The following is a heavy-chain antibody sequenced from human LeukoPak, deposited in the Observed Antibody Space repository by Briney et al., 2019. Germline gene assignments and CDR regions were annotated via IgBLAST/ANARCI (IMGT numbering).Heavy chain of an antibody. Sequence: KPSETLSLTCAVYGGSLSGYFWTWIRQPPGKGLEWIGEIHHSGSTDYNPSLKSRVTISADMSQNHFSLRLSPVIAADTAVYFCARGTDAYKLGNIWGQGTLVTVSS. V-gene: IGHV4-34*01. CDR1: GGSLSGYF. D-gene: IGHD5-24*01. CDR3: ARGTDAYKLGNI. CDR2: IHHSGST. J-gene: IGHJ4*02.